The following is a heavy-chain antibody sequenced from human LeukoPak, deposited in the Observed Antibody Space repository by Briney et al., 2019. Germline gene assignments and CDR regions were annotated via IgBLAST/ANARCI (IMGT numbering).Heavy chain of an antibody. CDR2: ISGDGGST. CDR3: ARESETSGWYDY. J-gene: IGHJ4*02. CDR1: GFIFDNYA. D-gene: IGHD6-19*01. V-gene: IGHV3-43*02. Sequence: GGSLRLSCAAPGFIFDNYAIHWVRQAPGKGLGWVSLISGDGGSTFYADSVRGRFTISRDNTRKSLSLQMSSLRGEDTALYYCARESETSGWYDYWGQGTLVTVSS.